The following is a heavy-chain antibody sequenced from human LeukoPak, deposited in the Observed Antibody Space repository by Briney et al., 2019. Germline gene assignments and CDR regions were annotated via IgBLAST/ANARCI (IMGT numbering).Heavy chain of an antibody. CDR2: IYSDGTT. CDR1: GLTVSTNY. V-gene: IGHV3-53*03. J-gene: IGHJ6*04. Sequence: GGSLRLSCATSGLTVSTNYMSWVRQTPGKGLELVALIYSDGTTHYAGSVRGRFTISRDNSKNTVDLQMNSLRDEDTAIYYCARRTGRYFGSGSAYGMDVWDGGTTVTVSS. CDR3: ARRTGRYFGSGSAYGMDV. D-gene: IGHD3-10*01.